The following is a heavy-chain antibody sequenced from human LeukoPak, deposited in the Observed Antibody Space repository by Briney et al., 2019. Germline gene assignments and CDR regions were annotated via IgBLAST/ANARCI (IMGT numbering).Heavy chain of an antibody. CDR3: ARDRVYMAAAAPFDY. Sequence: ASVKVSCKASGYTFTSYGISGVRQAPGQGLEWMGWISAYNGNTNDAQKLQGRVTMTTDTSTSTAYMELRSLRSDDTAVYYCARDRVYMAAAAPFDYWGQGTLVTVSS. CDR1: GYTFTSYG. J-gene: IGHJ4*02. CDR2: ISAYNGNT. D-gene: IGHD6-13*01. V-gene: IGHV1-18*01.